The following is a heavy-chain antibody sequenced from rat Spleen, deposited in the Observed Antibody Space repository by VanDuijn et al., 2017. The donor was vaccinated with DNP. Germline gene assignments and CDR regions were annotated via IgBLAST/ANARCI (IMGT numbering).Heavy chain of an antibody. Sequence: EVQLQESGPGLVKPSQSLSLTCSVTGYSITNNYWGVIRKFPGNKLEWIGYINTAGSTNYNPSLKSRIPITRDTSKNQFFLQVNSVTTEDTATYYCARLGTQGFAYWGQGTLVTVSS. V-gene: IGHV3-3*01. J-gene: IGHJ3*01. D-gene: IGHD1-5*01. CDR1: GYSITNNY. CDR3: ARLGTQGFAY. CDR2: INTAGST.